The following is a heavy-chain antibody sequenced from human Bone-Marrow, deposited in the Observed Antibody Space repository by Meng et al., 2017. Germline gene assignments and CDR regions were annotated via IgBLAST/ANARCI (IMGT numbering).Heavy chain of an antibody. V-gene: IGHV5-51*01. CDR3: ASGGGIDYGDYGVLDP. CDR2: IYPGDSDT. J-gene: IGHJ5*02. CDR1: GYSFTSYW. Sequence: GESLKISCKGSGYSFTSYWIGWVRQMPGKGLEWMGIIYPGDSDTRYSPSFQGQVTISADKSISTAYLQWSSLKASDTAMYYCASGGGIDYGDYGVLDPWGQGTLVTVSS. D-gene: IGHD4-17*01.